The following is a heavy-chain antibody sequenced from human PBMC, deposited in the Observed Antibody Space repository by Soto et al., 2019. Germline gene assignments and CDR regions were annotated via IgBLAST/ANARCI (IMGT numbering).Heavy chain of an antibody. Sequence: GGSLRLSCAASGFTFSSYAMSWVRQAPGKGLEWVSAISGSGGSTYYADSVKGRFTISRDNSKNTLYLQMNSLRAEDTALYYCANPPSPGHDSSGYPIDYWGQGTLVTVYS. CDR2: ISGSGGST. D-gene: IGHD3-22*01. CDR3: ANPPSPGHDSSGYPIDY. V-gene: IGHV3-23*01. J-gene: IGHJ4*02. CDR1: GFTFSSYA.